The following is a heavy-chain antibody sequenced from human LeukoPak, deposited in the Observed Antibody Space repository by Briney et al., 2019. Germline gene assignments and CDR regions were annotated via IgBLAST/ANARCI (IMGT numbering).Heavy chain of an antibody. CDR3: AKDSHRDVLLWFGELRHFDY. D-gene: IGHD3-10*01. CDR1: GFTFSNAW. CDR2: ISGSGGST. J-gene: IGHJ4*02. V-gene: IGHV3-23*01. Sequence: GGSLRLSCAASGFTFSNAWMSWVRQAPGKGLEWVSAISGSGGSTYYADSVKGRFTISRDNSKNTLYLQMNSLRAEDTAVYYCAKDSHRDVLLWFGELRHFDYWGQGTLVTVSS.